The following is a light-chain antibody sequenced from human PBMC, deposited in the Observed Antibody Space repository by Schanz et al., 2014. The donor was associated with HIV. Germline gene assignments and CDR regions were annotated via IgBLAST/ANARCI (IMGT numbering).Light chain of an antibody. CDR3: CSYAGSSTLVV. Sequence: QSALTQPPSASGSPGQSVTISCTGTSSDVGGYNYVSWYQQHPGKAPKLMIYEVSKRPSGVSNRFSGSKSGNTASLTISGLQAEDEADYYCCSYAGSSTLVVFGGGTKVTVL. CDR1: SSDVGGYNY. J-gene: IGLJ2*01. V-gene: IGLV2-23*02. CDR2: EVS.